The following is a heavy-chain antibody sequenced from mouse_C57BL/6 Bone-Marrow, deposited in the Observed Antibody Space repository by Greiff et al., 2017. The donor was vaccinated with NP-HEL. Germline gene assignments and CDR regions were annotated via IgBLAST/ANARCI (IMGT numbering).Heavy chain of an antibody. CDR1: GFTFSSYG. CDR3: ARRYYYGSGFAY. V-gene: IGHV5-6*01. Sequence: EVQRVESGGDLVKPGGSLKLSCAASGFTFSSYGMSWVRQTPDKRLEWVATISSGGSYTYYPDSVKGRFTISRDNAKNTLYLQMSSLKSEDTAMYYCARRYYYGSGFAYWGQGTLVTVSA. J-gene: IGHJ3*01. CDR2: ISSGGSYT. D-gene: IGHD1-1*01.